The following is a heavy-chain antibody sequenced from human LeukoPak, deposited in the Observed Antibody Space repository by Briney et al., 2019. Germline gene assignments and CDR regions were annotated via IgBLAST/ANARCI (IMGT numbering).Heavy chain of an antibody. CDR3: ARESGSYEAYFDY. J-gene: IGHJ4*02. D-gene: IGHD1-26*01. V-gene: IGHV3-33*01. Sequence: PGGSLRLSCAASRFTFTDYGMHWVRQPPGKGLEWVALIWYDGSGKYYADSVKGRFTISRDNSKNTLYLQMNSLRAEDTAVYYCARESGSYEAYFDYWGQGTLVTVPS. CDR1: RFTFTDYG. CDR2: IWYDGSGK.